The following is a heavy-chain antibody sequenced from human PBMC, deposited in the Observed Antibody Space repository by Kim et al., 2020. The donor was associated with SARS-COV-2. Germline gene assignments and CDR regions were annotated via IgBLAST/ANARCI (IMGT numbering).Heavy chain of an antibody. D-gene: IGHD4-4*01. CDR1: GFTFSDYY. V-gene: IGHV3-72*01. J-gene: IGHJ4*02. CDR2: STNKRDGYTT. Sequence: GGSLRLSCAISGFTFSDYYMDWVRQAPGKGLEWIGRSTNKRDGYTTLYAASVKGRFTISRDDTKNSLLLQMDSLETEDTAVYYCARGNHTFDCWGQGTLVIVSS. CDR3: ARGNHTFDC.